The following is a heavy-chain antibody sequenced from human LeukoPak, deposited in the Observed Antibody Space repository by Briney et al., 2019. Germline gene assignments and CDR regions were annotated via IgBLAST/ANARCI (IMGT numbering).Heavy chain of an antibody. D-gene: IGHD2-15*01. CDR1: GFTFSSYA. J-gene: IGHJ5*02. CDR2: IYGSDDKT. CDR3: AKTQGYYDA. V-gene: IGHV3-23*01. Sequence: GGSLRLSCVASGFTFSSYAMSWVRQAPGKGLELVSGIYGSDDKTVYGDAVKGRFTISRDNSKNTLCLQMNSLRADDTAVYYCAKTQGYYDAWGQGALVTVSS.